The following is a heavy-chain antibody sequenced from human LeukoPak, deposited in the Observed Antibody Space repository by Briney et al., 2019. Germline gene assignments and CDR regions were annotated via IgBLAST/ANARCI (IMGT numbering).Heavy chain of an antibody. D-gene: IGHD3-16*01. CDR1: GGTFNSYV. CDR2: IIPIFGTT. V-gene: IGHV1-69*13. CDR3: ARQSSGGAIYAH. J-gene: IGHJ4*02. Sequence: SVKVSCKASGGTFNSYVIDWVRQAPGQGLEWMGGIIPIFGTTNYARRFQGRVTITADQSTNTAYMELSSLTSEDTAFYYCARQSSGGAIYAHWGQGTPVTVSS.